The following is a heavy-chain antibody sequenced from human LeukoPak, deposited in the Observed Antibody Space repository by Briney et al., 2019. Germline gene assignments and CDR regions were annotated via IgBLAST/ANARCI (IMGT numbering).Heavy chain of an antibody. V-gene: IGHV3-74*01. CDR3: ATSLGPLTDY. CDR2: VNSDGSGT. D-gene: IGHD7-27*01. Sequence: PGGSLRLSCAASGFSFSSNWMHWVRQAPGKGLVWVSRVNSDGSGTSYADSVKGRFTISRDNPKNTLYLQMNSLRAEDTAVYYCATSLGPLTDYWGQGTLVTVSS. J-gene: IGHJ4*02. CDR1: GFSFSSNW.